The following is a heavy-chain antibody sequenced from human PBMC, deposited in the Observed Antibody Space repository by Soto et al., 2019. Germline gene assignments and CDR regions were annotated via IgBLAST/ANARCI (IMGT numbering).Heavy chain of an antibody. V-gene: IGHV4-59*01. CDR3: ARDRGDGYNFDAFDI. D-gene: IGHD5-12*01. J-gene: IGHJ3*02. Sequence: SETLSLTCTVSGGSISSYYWSWIRQPPGKGLEWIGYIYYSGSTNYNPSLKSRVTISVDTSKNQLSLKLSSVTAADTAVYYCARDRGDGYNFDAFDIWGQGTMVTVSS. CDR1: GGSISSYY. CDR2: IYYSGST.